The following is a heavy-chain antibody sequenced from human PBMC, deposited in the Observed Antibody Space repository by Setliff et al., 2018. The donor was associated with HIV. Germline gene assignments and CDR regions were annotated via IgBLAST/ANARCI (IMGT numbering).Heavy chain of an antibody. D-gene: IGHD2-8*01. CDR3: ARQGDCINDECYYYYYYYMDV. CDR2: IYYSGST. CDR1: GGSISSSSYY. V-gene: IGHV4-39*01. J-gene: IGHJ6*03. Sequence: PSETLSLTCAVSGGSISSSSYYWGWIRQPPGKGLEWIGSIYYSGSTYYNPSLKSRVTISVDTSKNQFSLKLSSVTAADTAVYYCARQGDCINDECYYYYYYYMDVWGKGTTVTVSS.